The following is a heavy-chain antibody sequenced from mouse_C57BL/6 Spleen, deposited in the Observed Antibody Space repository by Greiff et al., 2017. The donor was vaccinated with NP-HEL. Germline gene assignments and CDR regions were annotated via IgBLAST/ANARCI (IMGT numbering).Heavy chain of an antibody. CDR3: LTGTGDY. D-gene: IGHD4-1*01. CDR2: IYPGDGDT. V-gene: IGHV1-82*01. CDR1: GYAFSSSW. Sequence: QVQLQQSGPELVKPGASVKISCKASGYAFSSSWMNWVKQRPGKGLEWIGRIYPGDGDTNYNGKFKGKATLTADKSSSTAYMQLSSLTSEDSAVYFCLTGTGDYWGQGTTLTVSS. J-gene: IGHJ2*01.